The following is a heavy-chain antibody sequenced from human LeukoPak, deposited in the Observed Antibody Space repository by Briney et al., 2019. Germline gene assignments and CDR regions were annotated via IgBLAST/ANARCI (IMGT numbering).Heavy chain of an antibody. V-gene: IGHV5-51*03. CDR2: IYPGDSDT. CDR3: ARTTAHPFSHGDCHSDAFDI. CDR1: GYSFTSYW. J-gene: IGHJ3*02. D-gene: IGHD2-21*02. Sequence: GESLKISCKGSGYSFTSYWIGWVRQMPGKGLEWMGIIYPGDSDTRYSPSFQGQVTISADKSISTAYLQWSSLKASDTAMYYCARTTAHPFSHGDCHSDAFDIWGQGTMVTVSS.